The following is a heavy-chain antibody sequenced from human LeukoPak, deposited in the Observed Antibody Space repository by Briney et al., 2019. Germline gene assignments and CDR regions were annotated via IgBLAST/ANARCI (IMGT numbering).Heavy chain of an antibody. CDR2: IIPIFGTA. Sequence: ASVKVSCKASGGTFSSYAISWVRQAPGQGLEWMGGIIPIFGTANYAQKFQGRVTITADESTSTAYMELSSLRSEDTAVYYCARELGSLRQQLATDNWFDPWGQGTLVTVSS. CDR3: ARELGSLRQQLATDNWFDP. V-gene: IGHV1-69*13. D-gene: IGHD6-13*01. CDR1: GGTFSSYA. J-gene: IGHJ5*02.